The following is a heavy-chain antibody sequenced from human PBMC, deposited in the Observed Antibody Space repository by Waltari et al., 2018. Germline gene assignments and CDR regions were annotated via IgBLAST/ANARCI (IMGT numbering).Heavy chain of an antibody. V-gene: IGHV5-51*03. CDR3: ARRIAAAGTVKRDWFDP. J-gene: IGHJ5*02. CDR2: IYPCDSDT. D-gene: IGHD6-13*01. CDR1: GYSFTSYW. Sequence: EVQLVQSGAEVKKPGESLKISCKGSGYSFTSYWIGWVRQMPGKGLEWMGIIYPCDSDTRYSPSFQGQATISADKSISTAYLQWSSLKASDTAMYYCARRIAAAGTVKRDWFDPWGQGTLVTVSS.